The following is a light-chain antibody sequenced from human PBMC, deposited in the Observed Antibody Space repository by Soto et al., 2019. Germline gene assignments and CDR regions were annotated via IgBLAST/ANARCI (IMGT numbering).Light chain of an antibody. V-gene: IGKV3-20*01. CDR2: DVS. Sequence: EIVLTQSPGTLSLSPGERATLSCRASQSVSSNYLAWYQQKPGQAPRLLIYDVSSRATGIPDRFSGSGSGTDFTLTISRLEPEDFAVYYCQQYANSPLTFGGGTKVEIK. CDR1: QSVSSNY. J-gene: IGKJ4*01. CDR3: QQYANSPLT.